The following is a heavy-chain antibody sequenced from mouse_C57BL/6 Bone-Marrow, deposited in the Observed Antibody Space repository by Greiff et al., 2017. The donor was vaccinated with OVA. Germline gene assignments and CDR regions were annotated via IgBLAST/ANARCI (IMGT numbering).Heavy chain of an antibody. D-gene: IGHD2-5*01. Sequence: VQLQQSGPVLVKPGASVKMSCKASGYTFTDYYMNWVKQSHGKSLEWIGVINPYNGGTSYNQKFKGKATLTVDKSSSTAYMELNSLTSEDSAVYYCARSFYYSNYYFDSWGQGTTLTVSS. CDR2: INPYNGGT. J-gene: IGHJ2*01. CDR1: GYTFTDYY. CDR3: ARSFYYSNYYFDS. V-gene: IGHV1-19*01.